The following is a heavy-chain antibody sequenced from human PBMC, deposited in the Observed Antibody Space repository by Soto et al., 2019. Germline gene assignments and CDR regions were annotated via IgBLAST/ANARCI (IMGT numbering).Heavy chain of an antibody. V-gene: IGHV4-39*01. CDR3: ARRRSGVGGVIGIDY. D-gene: IGHD3-16*02. CDR2: IYYSGST. J-gene: IGHJ4*02. CDR1: GGSISSSSYY. Sequence: QLQLQESGPGLVKPSETLSLTCTVSGGSISSSSYYWGWIRQPPGKGLEWIGSIYYSGSTYYNPSLTRRVTISVDTSKNQFSLKLSSVTAADTAVYYCARRRSGVGGVIGIDYWGQGTLVTVSS.